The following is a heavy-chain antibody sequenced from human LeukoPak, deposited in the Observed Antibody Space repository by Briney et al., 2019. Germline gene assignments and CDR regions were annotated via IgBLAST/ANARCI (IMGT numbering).Heavy chain of an antibody. Sequence: PGGSLRLSCAASGFTFSSYAMSRVRQAPGKGLEWVSAISGSGSSTYYADSVKGRFIISRDNSKNTLYLQMNSLRAEDTAIYYCAKELGYCSAGRCEYFQHWGQGTLVTVSS. J-gene: IGHJ1*01. CDR3: AKELGYCSAGRCEYFQH. CDR2: ISGSGSST. D-gene: IGHD2-15*01. CDR1: GFTFSSYA. V-gene: IGHV3-23*01.